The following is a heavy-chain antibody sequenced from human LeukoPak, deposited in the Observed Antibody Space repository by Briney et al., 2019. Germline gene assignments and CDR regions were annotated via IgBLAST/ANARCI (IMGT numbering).Heavy chain of an antibody. CDR2: INPNSGGT. CDR3: ARGFRSAGSCIDY. D-gene: IGHD6-13*01. Sequence: ASVKVSCKASGGTFSSYAISWVRQAPGQGLEWMGWINPNSGGTNYAQKFQGWVTMTRDTSISTAYMELSRLRSDDTAVYYCARGFRSAGSCIDYWGQGTLVTVSS. J-gene: IGHJ4*02. CDR1: GGTFSSYA. V-gene: IGHV1-2*04.